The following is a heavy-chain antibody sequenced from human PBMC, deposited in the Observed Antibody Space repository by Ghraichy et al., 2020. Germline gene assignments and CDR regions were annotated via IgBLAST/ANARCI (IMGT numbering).Heavy chain of an antibody. Sequence: ETLSLTCTVSGGSINSNTYYWGWIRQPPGKGLEWIGSIYYSGSTYYNPSLKSRVTISVDTSKNQFSLKLSSVTAADTAVYYCARLGGSSSWSDYWGQGTLVTVSS. CDR2: IYYSGST. J-gene: IGHJ4*02. V-gene: IGHV4-39*01. CDR3: ARLGGSSSWSDY. D-gene: IGHD6-13*01. CDR1: GGSINSNTYY.